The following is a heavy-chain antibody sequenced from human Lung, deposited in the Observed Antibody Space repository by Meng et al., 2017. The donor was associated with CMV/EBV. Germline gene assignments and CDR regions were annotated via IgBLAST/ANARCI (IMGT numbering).Heavy chain of an antibody. V-gene: IGHV6-1*01. Sequence: QVKLQQSGPGLVTPSQTLSPTCAISGDIVSSNSAAWHWIRQSPSRGLEWLGRTYYRSKWYHEYAVSVKSRITISPDTPKNQFSLQLNSMTPEDTAVYYCARGINGGCGDWGQGTLVTVSS. D-gene: IGHD4-23*01. CDR3: ARGINGGCGD. CDR1: GDIVSSNSAA. CDR2: TYYRSKWYH. J-gene: IGHJ4*02.